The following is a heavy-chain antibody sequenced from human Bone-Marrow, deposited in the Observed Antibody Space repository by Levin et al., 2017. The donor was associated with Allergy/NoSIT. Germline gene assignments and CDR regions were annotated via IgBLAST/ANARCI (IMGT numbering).Heavy chain of an antibody. V-gene: IGHV2-5*02. Sequence: SGPTLVKPTETLSLTCTFSGFSLTTLGEGVGWIRQPPGKALEWLAFIYSDDDKRYSPSLKIRLTISKDTSKNLVVLTLTNLAPADTGTYYCAHQKTSSHSSTGVTCFDYWGQGAPVTVSS. J-gene: IGHJ4*02. CDR1: GFSLTTLGEG. CDR2: IYSDDDK. D-gene: IGHD1-26*01. CDR3: AHQKTSSHSSTGVTCFDY.